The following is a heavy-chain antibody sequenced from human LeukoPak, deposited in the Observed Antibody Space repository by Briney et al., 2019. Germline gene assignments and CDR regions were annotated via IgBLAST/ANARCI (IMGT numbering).Heavy chain of an antibody. CDR2: ISASGGLP. J-gene: IGHJ4*02. CDR3: AREFGSGSYYYDY. D-gene: IGHD3-10*01. CDR1: GVTFSSYA. Sequence: PGGSLRLSCSASGVTFSSYAMSWVRQPPGKGLEWVAAISASGGLPYYADSVKGRSTIARDNFQNTLYLQMNSLRTEDTAVYYCAREFGSGSYYYDYWGQGTLVTVSS. V-gene: IGHV3-23*01.